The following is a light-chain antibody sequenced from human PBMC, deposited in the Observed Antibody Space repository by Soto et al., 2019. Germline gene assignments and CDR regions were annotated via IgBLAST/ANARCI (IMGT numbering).Light chain of an antibody. CDR1: KLGDKY. CDR2: QGS. J-gene: IGLJ1*01. CDR3: QAWDSSLYV. Sequence: SYELTQPPSVSVSPGQTASITCSGDKLGDKYACWYQQKPGQSPVLVIYQGSKRPSGIPERFSGSNSGNTATLTISGTQAMDEADYYCQAWDSSLYVFGTGTKVTVL. V-gene: IGLV3-1*01.